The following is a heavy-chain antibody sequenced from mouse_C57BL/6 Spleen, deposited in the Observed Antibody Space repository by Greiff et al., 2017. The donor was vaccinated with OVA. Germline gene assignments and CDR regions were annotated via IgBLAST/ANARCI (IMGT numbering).Heavy chain of an antibody. Sequence: VQLQESGAELVKPGATVKMSCKASGYTFTTYPIEWMKQNHGKSLEWIGNFHPYNDDTKYNEKFKGKATLTVEKSSSTVYLELSRLTSDDSAVYYCARGSQAPFYYAMDYWGQGTSVTVSS. CDR1: GYTFTTYP. CDR2: FHPYNDDT. CDR3: ARGSQAPFYYAMDY. V-gene: IGHV1-47*01. J-gene: IGHJ4*01. D-gene: IGHD3-2*02.